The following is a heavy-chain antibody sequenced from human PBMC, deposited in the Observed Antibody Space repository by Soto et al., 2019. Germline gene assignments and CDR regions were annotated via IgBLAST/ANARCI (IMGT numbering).Heavy chain of an antibody. D-gene: IGHD2-2*01. CDR2: IYYSGST. Sequence: SETLSLTCTVSGGSISSYYWSWIRQPPGKGLEWIGYIYYSGSTNYNPSLKSRVTISVDTSKNQFSLKLSSVTAADTAVYYCARHDQDIVAVPAAIYYYYYMDVWGKGTTVTVSS. CDR1: GGSISSYY. V-gene: IGHV4-59*08. J-gene: IGHJ6*03. CDR3: ARHDQDIVAVPAAIYYYYYMDV.